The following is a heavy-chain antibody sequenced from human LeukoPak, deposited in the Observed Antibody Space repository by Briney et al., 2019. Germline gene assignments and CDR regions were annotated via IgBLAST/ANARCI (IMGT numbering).Heavy chain of an antibody. J-gene: IGHJ5*02. CDR2: IYHSGST. D-gene: IGHD3-16*01. Sequence: PSETLSLTCAVSGGSISSSNWWSWVRQPPGKGLEWIGEIYHSGSTTYNPSLKSRVIISVDTSKNQFSLRLSSVTAADTAVYYCARSNSFYYDSWGQGTLVTVSS. V-gene: IGHV4-4*02. CDR1: GGSISSSNW. CDR3: ARSNSFYYDS.